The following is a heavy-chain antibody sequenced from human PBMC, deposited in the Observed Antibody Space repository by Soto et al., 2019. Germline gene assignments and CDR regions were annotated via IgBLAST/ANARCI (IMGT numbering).Heavy chain of an antibody. CDR3: ARVSRRGPGYCSSTSCPNGYYYYYMDV. CDR2: MNPNSGNT. J-gene: IGHJ6*03. D-gene: IGHD2-2*01. Sequence: SVKVSCKASGSPFTSYDINWVRQATGQGLEWMGWMNPNSGNTGYAQKFQGRVTMTRNTSISTAYMELSSLRFEDTAVYYCARVSRRGPGYCSSTSCPNGYYYYYMDVWGKGTTVTV. V-gene: IGHV1-8*01. CDR1: GSPFTSYD.